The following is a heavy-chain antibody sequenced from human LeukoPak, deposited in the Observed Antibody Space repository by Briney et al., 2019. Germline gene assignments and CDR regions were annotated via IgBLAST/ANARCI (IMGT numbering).Heavy chain of an antibody. Sequence: PGGSLRLSCAASGFTFSSYSMNWVRQAPGKGLEWVAFIRYDGSNKYYADSVKGRFTISRDNAQNTLYLQMNSLRDEDTAVYYCARHSALASWSGTYELGYWGQGTLVTVSS. CDR2: IRYDGSNK. V-gene: IGHV3-30*02. J-gene: IGHJ4*02. CDR1: GFTFSSYS. CDR3: ARHSALASWSGTYELGY. D-gene: IGHD3-3*01.